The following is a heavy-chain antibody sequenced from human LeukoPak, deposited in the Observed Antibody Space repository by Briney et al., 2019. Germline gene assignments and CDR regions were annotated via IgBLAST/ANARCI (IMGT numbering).Heavy chain of an antibody. D-gene: IGHD3-3*01. CDR2: IYYSGST. J-gene: IGHJ4*02. V-gene: IGHV4-59*11. CDR1: GGSISSHY. CDR3: ARGLGVVPHYFDY. Sequence: SETLSLTCTASGGSISSHYWSWIRQPPGKGLEWIGYIYYSGSTNYNPSLKSRVTISVDTSKNQFSLKLSSVTAADTAVYYCARGLGVVPHYFDYWGQGTLVTVSS.